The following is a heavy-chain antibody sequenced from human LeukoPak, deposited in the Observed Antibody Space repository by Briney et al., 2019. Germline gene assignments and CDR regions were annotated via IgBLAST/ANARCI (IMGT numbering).Heavy chain of an antibody. J-gene: IGHJ4*02. V-gene: IGHV3-23*01. CDR2: ISGSGGST. D-gene: IGHD1-26*01. CDR1: GFTFSSYG. CDR3: AKRHVSGSYFDY. Sequence: GGSLRLSCVASGFTFSSYGMSWVRQAPGKGLEWVSLISGSGGSTYYADSVKGRFTISRDNSKNMLYLQMNSLRAEDTAVYYCAKRHVSGSYFDYWGQGTLVTVSS.